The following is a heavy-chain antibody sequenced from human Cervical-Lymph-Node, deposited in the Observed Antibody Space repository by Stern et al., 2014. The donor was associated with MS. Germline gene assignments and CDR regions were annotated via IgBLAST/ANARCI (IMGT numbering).Heavy chain of an antibody. CDR2: IYWDDDK. Sequence: QVTLRESGPTLVKPTQTLTLTCTFSGFSLSTSGVGVGWIRQPPGKALEWLALIYWDDDKRSSPSLKSRLPTTKDTSKNQVVLTMTNMDPVDTATYYCAHRRSYYDSESYYNAFDYWGQGTLVTVSS. J-gene: IGHJ4*02. CDR3: AHRRSYYDSESYYNAFDY. CDR1: GFSLSTSGVG. D-gene: IGHD3-10*01. V-gene: IGHV2-5*02.